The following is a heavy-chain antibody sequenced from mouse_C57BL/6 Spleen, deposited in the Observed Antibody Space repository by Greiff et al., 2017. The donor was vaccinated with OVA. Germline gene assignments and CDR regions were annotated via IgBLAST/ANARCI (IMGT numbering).Heavy chain of an antibody. CDR3: ARSGDGYSVYFDY. CDR1: GYTFTSYG. D-gene: IGHD2-3*01. Sequence: QVQLQQSGAELARPGASVKLSCKASGYTFTSYGISWVKQRTGQGLEWIGEIYPRSGNTFYNEKFKGKATLTADKSSSTAYMELRSLTSEDSAVYFCARSGDGYSVYFDYWGQGTTLTVSS. J-gene: IGHJ2*01. V-gene: IGHV1-81*01. CDR2: IYPRSGNT.